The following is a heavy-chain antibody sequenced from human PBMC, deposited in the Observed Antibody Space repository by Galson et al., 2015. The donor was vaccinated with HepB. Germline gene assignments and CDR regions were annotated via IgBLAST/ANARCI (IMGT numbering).Heavy chain of an antibody. CDR1: GFTFSNYW. V-gene: IGHV3-7*03. CDR3: ARVTLYYDTTGYDLWAIDI. CDR2: IKQDGSAK. D-gene: IGHD3-22*01. Sequence: SLRLSCADSGFTFSNYWMNWVRQAPGKGLEWVANIKQDGSAKYYVDSVKGRFTISRDNTKNSLYLQMNSLRAEDTAVYYCARVTLYYDTTGYDLWAIDIWGQGTMATVAS. J-gene: IGHJ3*02.